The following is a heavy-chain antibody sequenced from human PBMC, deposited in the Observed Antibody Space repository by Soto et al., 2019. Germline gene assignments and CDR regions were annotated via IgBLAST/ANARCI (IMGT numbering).Heavy chain of an antibody. CDR3: ARSITGTTTWFDP. Sequence: SETLSLTCAVYGGSFSGYYWSWIRQPPGKGLEWIGEINHSGSTNYNPSLKSRVTISVDTSKNQFSLKLSSVTAADTAVYYCARSITGTTTWFDPWGQGILVTVSS. J-gene: IGHJ5*02. D-gene: IGHD1-7*01. CDR1: GGSFSGYY. V-gene: IGHV4-34*01. CDR2: INHSGST.